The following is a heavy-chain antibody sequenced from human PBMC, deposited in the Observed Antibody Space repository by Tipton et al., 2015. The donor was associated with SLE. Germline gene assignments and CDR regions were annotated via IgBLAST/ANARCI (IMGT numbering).Heavy chain of an antibody. CDR3: ARTGSGSYSDC. V-gene: IGHV3-23*01. J-gene: IGHJ4*02. CDR1: GFSFSNYA. D-gene: IGHD1-26*01. Sequence: SLRLSCAASGFSFSNYAMGWVRQAPGKGLVWVSAITPSGLTTYYADSVKGRFTISRDNSKSTLDLQMNSLRAKDTALYYCARTGSGSYSDCWGQGTLVTVSS. CDR2: ITPSGLTT.